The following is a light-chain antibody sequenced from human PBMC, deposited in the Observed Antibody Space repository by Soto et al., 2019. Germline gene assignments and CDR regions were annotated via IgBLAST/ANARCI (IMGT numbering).Light chain of an antibody. J-gene: IGLJ1*01. CDR3: AAWDDSLNGLV. CDR1: SSNIGSNT. CDR2: SNN. Sequence: QSALAQPPSASGTPGQKVTISCSGSSSNIGSNTANWYRQLPGTAPKLLIYSNNQRPSGVPDRFSGSKSGTSASLAISGLQSEDEADYYCAAWDDSLNGLVFGTGTKVTVL. V-gene: IGLV1-44*01.